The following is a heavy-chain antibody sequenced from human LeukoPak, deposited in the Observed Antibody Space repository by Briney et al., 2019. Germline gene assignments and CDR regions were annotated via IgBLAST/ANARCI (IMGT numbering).Heavy chain of an antibody. V-gene: IGHV1-18*01. CDR2: ISAYNGNT. CDR3: ARSRDYGDYVIAFDI. CDR1: GYTFTSYG. J-gene: IGHJ3*02. Sequence: GASVKVSCKASGYTFTSYGVSWVRQAPGQGLEWMGWISAYNGNTNYAQKLQGRVTMTTDTSTSTAYMELRSLRSDDTAVYYCARSRDYGDYVIAFDIWGQGTMVTVSP. D-gene: IGHD4-17*01.